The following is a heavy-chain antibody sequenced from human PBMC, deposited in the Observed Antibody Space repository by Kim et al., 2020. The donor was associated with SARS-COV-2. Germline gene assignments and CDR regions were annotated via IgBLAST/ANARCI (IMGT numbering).Heavy chain of an antibody. CDR1: GFTFISYG. CDR2: IWYDGSNE. D-gene: IGHD3-10*01. CDR3: ARDGEITTVRGVMGYYGVDV. J-gene: IGHJ6*02. V-gene: IGHV3-33*01. Sequence: GGSLRLSCAASGFTFISYGMHWVRQAPGKGLEWVAVIWYDGSNEYYADSVKGRFTISRDNSKNMVYLQMNSLRVEDSAVYYCARDGEITTVRGVMGYYGVDVWGQGTTVTVSS.